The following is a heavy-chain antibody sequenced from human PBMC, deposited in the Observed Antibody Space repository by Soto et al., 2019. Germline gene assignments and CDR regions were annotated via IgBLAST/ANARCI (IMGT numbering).Heavy chain of an antibody. V-gene: IGHV4-38-2*01. D-gene: IGHD3-22*01. CDR3: ARDEGRYGYYYDVSGYFSFDY. J-gene: IGHJ4*02. Sequence: SETLSLTCAVSGYSISSGYFWGWILQYPGKGLEWIGRLYHGGGTHYNPSPRSRVTISVDTSKNLLSLKLSSVTAAGTAVYFCARDEGRYGYYYDVSGYFSFDYWGRGTLVTVSS. CDR2: LYHGGGT. CDR1: GYSISSGYF.